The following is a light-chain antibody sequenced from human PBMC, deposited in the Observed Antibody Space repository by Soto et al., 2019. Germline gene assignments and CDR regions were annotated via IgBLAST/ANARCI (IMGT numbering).Light chain of an antibody. CDR3: QSYDSGLSGRV. CDR2: GNI. CDR1: SSNIGAGYD. J-gene: IGLJ3*02. V-gene: IGLV1-40*01. Sequence: QSVLTQPPSVSGAPGQTVTISCIGSSSNIGAGYDVHWYRQCPGSAPKLLIYGNINRPSGLPDRFSGSKSGTAASLVITGLQPEDEADYYCQSYDSGLSGRVFGGGTKLTVL.